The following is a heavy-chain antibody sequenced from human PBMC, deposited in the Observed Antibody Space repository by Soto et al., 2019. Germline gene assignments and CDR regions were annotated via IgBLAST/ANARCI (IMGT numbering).Heavy chain of an antibody. Sequence: GASVKVSCKASGYTFTGYYMHWVRQAPGQGLEWMGWINPNSGGTNYAQKFQGRVTMTRDTSISTAYMELSRLRSDDTAVYYCARCDKPLLLRYPFDYWGQGTLVTVSS. J-gene: IGHJ4*02. CDR3: ARCDKPLLLRYPFDY. CDR2: INPNSGGT. CDR1: GYTFTGYY. D-gene: IGHD3-22*01. V-gene: IGHV1-2*02.